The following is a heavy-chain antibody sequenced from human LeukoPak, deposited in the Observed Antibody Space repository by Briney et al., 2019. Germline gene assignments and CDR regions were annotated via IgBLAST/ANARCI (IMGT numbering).Heavy chain of an antibody. Sequence: PGGSLRLSCAASGFTFSSYEMNWVRQAPGKGLEWVSYISGSGSTIYYADSVKGRFTVSRDNSKNTLYLQMNSLREDTAVYYCVKDSTHFRVWDSYDTAGLNYWGQGILVTVSS. CDR1: GFTFSSYE. J-gene: IGHJ4*02. CDR3: VKDSTHFRVWDSYDTAGLNY. D-gene: IGHD3-22*01. V-gene: IGHV3-48*03. CDR2: ISGSGSTI.